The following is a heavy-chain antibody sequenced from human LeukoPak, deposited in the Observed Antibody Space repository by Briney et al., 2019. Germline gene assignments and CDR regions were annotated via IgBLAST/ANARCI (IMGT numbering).Heavy chain of an antibody. D-gene: IGHD3-22*01. CDR1: GGSITSYY. CDR2: IYYIGST. J-gene: IGHJ4*02. Sequence: PSETLSLTCTVSGGSITSYYWSWIRQPPGKGLERLGYIYYIGSTNYNPSLKSRVTISVDTSKNQFSLKLSSVTAADTAVYYCARLGGYSYYYDSSGYRLGEFDYWGQGTLVTVSS. V-gene: IGHV4-59*01. CDR3: ARLGGYSYYYDSSGYRLGEFDY.